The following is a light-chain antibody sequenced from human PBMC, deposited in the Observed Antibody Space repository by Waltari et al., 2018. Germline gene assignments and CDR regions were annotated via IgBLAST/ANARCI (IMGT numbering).Light chain of an antibody. J-gene: IGLJ2*01. CDR1: SLRTSY. V-gene: IGLV3-19*01. CDR3: SSRNGRENDVI. Sequence: SFELTQDPAVSVALGQTVRITCQGDSLRTSYASWYQLKPGQAPLLVMYGKDKRPSGIPDRISGYSSGTTSSLTITGAQAEDEADHYCSSRNGRENDVIFAGGTKLTVL. CDR2: GKD.